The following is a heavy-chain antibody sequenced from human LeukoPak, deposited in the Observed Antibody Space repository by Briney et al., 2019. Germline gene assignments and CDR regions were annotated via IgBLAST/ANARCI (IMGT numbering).Heavy chain of an antibody. V-gene: IGHV4-38-2*02. CDR3: ARVAFAAAGTGDY. D-gene: IGHD6-13*01. Sequence: PSETLSLTCTVSGYSISSGYYWGWIRQPPGKGLEWIGSIYHSGSTYYNPSLKSRVTISVDTSKNQFSLKLSSVTAAHTAVYYCARVAFAAAGTGDYWGQGTLVTVSS. CDR1: GYSISSGYY. CDR2: IYHSGST. J-gene: IGHJ4*02.